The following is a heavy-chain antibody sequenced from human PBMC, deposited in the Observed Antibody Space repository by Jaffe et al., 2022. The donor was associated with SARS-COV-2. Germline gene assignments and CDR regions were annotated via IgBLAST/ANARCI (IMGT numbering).Heavy chain of an antibody. J-gene: IGHJ4*02. Sequence: QVQLVESGGGVVQPGRSLRLSCAASGFTFSSYGMHWVRQAPGKGLEWVAVISYDGSNKYYADSVKGRFTISRDNSKNTLYLQMNSLRAEDTAVYYCAKEGIVATYLDYWGQGTLVTVSS. D-gene: IGHD5-12*01. V-gene: IGHV3-30*18. CDR3: AKEGIVATYLDY. CDR2: ISYDGSNK. CDR1: GFTFSSYG.